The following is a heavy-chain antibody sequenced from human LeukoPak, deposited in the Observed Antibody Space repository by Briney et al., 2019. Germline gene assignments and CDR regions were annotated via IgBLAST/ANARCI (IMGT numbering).Heavy chain of an antibody. CDR1: GFTSSNAC. Sequence: SGGSLRLSCAASGFTSSNACMSWVRQAPGKGLEWVPVLYSDGSTSYYSDSVKGRFTISRDNSKNTLSLQMHSLRPEDTAVYYCARDRRDADNYWGQGTLVTVSS. V-gene: IGHV3-53*01. CDR3: ARDRRDADNY. CDR2: LYSDGST. D-gene: IGHD2-2*01. J-gene: IGHJ4*02.